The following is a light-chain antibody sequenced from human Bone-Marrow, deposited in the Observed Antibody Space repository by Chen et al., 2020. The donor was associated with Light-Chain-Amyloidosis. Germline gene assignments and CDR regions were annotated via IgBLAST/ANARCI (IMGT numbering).Light chain of an antibody. CDR2: VKSDGTN. CDR1: SGHSSYA. J-gene: IGLJ2*01. V-gene: IGLV4-69*01. Sequence: QLVVTQSPSATASLGASVELTCTLSSGHSSYAIVWHQQQPEKGPRYLMRVKSDGTNTKGDGIPDRFSGSSAGAERHLFMSGLQSEDEADYYCQTWGTGAPVVFGGGTKLTVL. CDR3: QTWGTGAPVV.